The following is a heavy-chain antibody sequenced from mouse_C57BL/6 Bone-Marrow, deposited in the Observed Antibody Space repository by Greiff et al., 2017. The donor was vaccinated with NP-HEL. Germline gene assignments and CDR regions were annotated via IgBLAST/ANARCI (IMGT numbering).Heavy chain of an antibody. Sequence: QVQLKESGPELVKPGASVKLSCKASGYTFTSYDINWVKQRPGQGLEWIGWIYPRDGSTKYNEKFKGKATLTVDTSSSTAYMELHSLTSEDSAVYFCARKSDYYGNSYYAMDYWGQGTSVTVSS. V-gene: IGHV1-85*01. CDR2: IYPRDGST. D-gene: IGHD2-1*01. J-gene: IGHJ4*01. CDR3: ARKSDYYGNSYYAMDY. CDR1: GYTFTSYD.